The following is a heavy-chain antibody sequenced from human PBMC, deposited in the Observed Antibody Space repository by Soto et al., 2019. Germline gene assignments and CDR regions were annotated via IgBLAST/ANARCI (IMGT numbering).Heavy chain of an antibody. D-gene: IGHD6-6*01. CDR1: GGSISSGDYY. J-gene: IGHJ6*02. CDR2: INYSGST. Sequence: QVQLQESGPGLVKPSQTLSLTCTVSGGSISSGDYYWSGIRPPPEKGLKWIGYINYSGSTYYNPHLESRVNISAETSNNQFTLELSAVIDPDTAVYDWARDRVAALMEYYGMDVWGQGTTVTVSS. CDR3: ARDRVAALMEYYGMDV. V-gene: IGHV4-30-4*01.